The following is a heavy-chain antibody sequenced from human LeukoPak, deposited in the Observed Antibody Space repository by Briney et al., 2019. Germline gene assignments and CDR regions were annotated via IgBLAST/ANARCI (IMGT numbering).Heavy chain of an antibody. V-gene: IGHV4-34*01. Sequence: PSETLSLTCAVYGGSFSGYYWSWMRQPPAKGLEWIGEINHSGSTNYNPSLKSRVTISVDTSKNQFSLKLSSVTAADTAVYYCARGPYDYIWGSYRSMTEYFQHWGQGTLVTVSS. CDR1: GGSFSGYY. D-gene: IGHD3-16*02. CDR2: INHSGST. CDR3: ARGPYDYIWGSYRSMTEYFQH. J-gene: IGHJ1*01.